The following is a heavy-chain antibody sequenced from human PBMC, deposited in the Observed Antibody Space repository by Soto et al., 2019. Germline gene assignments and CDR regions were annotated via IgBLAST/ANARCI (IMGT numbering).Heavy chain of an antibody. V-gene: IGHV4-39*01. CDR2: IYYSGST. Sequence: PSETLSLTCTVSGGSISSSSYYWGWIRQPPGKGLEWIGSIYYSGSTYYNPSLKSRVTISVDTSKSQFSLKLSSVTAADTAVYYCARSQTTVTSYDYWGQGTLVTVSS. J-gene: IGHJ4*02. CDR3: ARSQTTVTSYDY. CDR1: GGSISSSSYY. D-gene: IGHD4-17*01.